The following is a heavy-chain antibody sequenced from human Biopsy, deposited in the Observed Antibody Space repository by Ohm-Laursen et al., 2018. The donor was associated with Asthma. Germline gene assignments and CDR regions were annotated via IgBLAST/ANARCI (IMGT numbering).Heavy chain of an antibody. D-gene: IGHD1-26*01. CDR2: INPNSGAT. J-gene: IGHJ4*02. Sequence: ASVKVSCKASGYPFIGYPIHWMRQAPGQGLEWMGRINPNSGATNYAQKFQGRVTMTTDTSTSTAYMELRSLRSDDTAVYYCARDGPVGAPSDYWGQGTLVTVSS. CDR1: GYPFIGYP. CDR3: ARDGPVGAPSDY. V-gene: IGHV1-2*06.